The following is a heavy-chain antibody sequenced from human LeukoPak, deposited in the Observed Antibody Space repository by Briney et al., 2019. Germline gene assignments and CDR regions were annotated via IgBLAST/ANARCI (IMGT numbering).Heavy chain of an antibody. CDR2: IIVGSGRT. V-gene: IGHV1-58*02. D-gene: IGHD1-26*01. J-gene: IGHJ4*02. CDR1: GFTFSNSA. CDR3: AAELYSGTYGRCCSFAF. Sequence: SVKVSCKASGFTFSNSAIQWVRQARGQRLEWIGLIIVGSGRTHYAQNLQERLTITRDMSTNTAYMELSSLRSEDTAVYYCAAELYSGTYGRCCSFAFWGQGTPVTVSS.